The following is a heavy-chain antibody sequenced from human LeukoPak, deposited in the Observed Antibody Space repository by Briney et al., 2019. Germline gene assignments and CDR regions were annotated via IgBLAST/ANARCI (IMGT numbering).Heavy chain of an antibody. J-gene: IGHJ4*02. CDR2: ISYDGSNK. CDR1: GFIFSSYA. V-gene: IGHV3-30*04. D-gene: IGHD3-22*01. Sequence: GGSLRLSCAASGFIFSSYAMHWVRQAPGKGLEWVALISYDGSNKYYADSVKGRFTVSRDNSKNTLFLQMNSLRAEDTAVYYCAKVGSYHDFDYWGQGTLVTVSS. CDR3: AKVGSYHDFDY.